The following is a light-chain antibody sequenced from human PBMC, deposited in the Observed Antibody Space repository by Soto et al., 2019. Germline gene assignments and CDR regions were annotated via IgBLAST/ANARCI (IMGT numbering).Light chain of an antibody. CDR1: QSVSSN. J-gene: IGKJ4*01. CDR2: GAS. V-gene: IGKV3-15*01. CDR3: SKYNTWPLT. Sequence: EIVMTQSPATLSVSPGERATFSCRASQSVSSNLAWYQQKPGQAPRLLIYGASTRATGIPARFSGSGSGTESTLTTSSRQSEDFEVNSCSKYNTWPLTFGGGTKGKIK.